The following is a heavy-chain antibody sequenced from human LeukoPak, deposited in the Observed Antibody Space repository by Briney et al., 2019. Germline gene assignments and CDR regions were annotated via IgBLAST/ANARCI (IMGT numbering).Heavy chain of an antibody. Sequence: GASVKVSCKASGYAFTGRYMHWVRQAPGQGLEWMGWINPNSGGANFAQRFQGRVTMTRDTSISTAYMELSRLTSDDAAVYYCATNLWFGELLFYFHYWGQGTLVTVSS. CDR1: GYAFTGRY. J-gene: IGHJ4*02. V-gene: IGHV1-2*02. CDR2: INPNSGGA. D-gene: IGHD3-10*01. CDR3: ATNLWFGELLFYFHY.